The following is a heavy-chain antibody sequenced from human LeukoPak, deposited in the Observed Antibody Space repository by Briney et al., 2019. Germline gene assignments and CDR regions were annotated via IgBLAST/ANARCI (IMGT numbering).Heavy chain of an antibody. CDR2: IIPILGIA. CDR3: ARVRAFGEYWFDP. V-gene: IGHV1-69*04. CDR1: GGTFSSYA. D-gene: IGHD3-10*01. Sequence: SVKVSCKASGGTFSSYAISWVRQAPGQGLEWMGRIIPILGIANYAQKFQGRVTITADKSTSTAYMELSSLRSEGTAVYYCARVRAFGEYWFDPWGQGTLVTVSS. J-gene: IGHJ5*02.